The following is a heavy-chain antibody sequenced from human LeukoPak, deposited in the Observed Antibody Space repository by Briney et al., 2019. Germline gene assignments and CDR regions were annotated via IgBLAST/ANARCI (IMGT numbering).Heavy chain of an antibody. Sequence: PSETLSLTCTVSGGSISRSSYYWGWIRQPPGKGLEWIGAVYYSGSIYYNPSLKSRVIISVDTSKNQFSLKLSSVTAADTAVYYCARLPITMFRDASFDIWGQGTMVTASS. CDR1: GGSISRSSYY. V-gene: IGHV4-39*01. CDR2: VYYSGSI. D-gene: IGHD3-10*01. CDR3: ARLPITMFRDASFDI. J-gene: IGHJ3*02.